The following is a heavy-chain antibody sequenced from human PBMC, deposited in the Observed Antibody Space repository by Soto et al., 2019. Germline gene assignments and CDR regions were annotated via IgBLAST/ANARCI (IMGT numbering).Heavy chain of an antibody. CDR1: GFTFSSYA. Sequence: PGGSLRLSCAASGFTFSSYAMSWVRQAPGKGLEWVSAISGSGGSTYYADSVKGRFTISRDNSKNTLYLQMNSLRAEDTAVYYCANSITMIVVVTPPLDYWGQGTLVTVSS. D-gene: IGHD3-22*01. CDR3: ANSITMIVVVTPPLDY. V-gene: IGHV3-23*01. CDR2: ISGSGGST. J-gene: IGHJ4*02.